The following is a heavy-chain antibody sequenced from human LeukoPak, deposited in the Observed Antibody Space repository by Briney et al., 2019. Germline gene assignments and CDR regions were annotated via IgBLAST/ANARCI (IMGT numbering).Heavy chain of an antibody. CDR1: GFTFDDYA. V-gene: IGHV3-9*01. CDR2: ISWNSGSI. CDR3: AKDMNYESSGYLAGGMDV. Sequence: GGSLRLSCAASGFTFDDYAMHWVRQAPGKGLEWVSGISWNSGSIGYADSVKGRFTISRDNAKNSLYLQMNSLRAEDTALYYCAKDMNYESSGYLAGGMDVWGQGTTVTVSS. J-gene: IGHJ6*02. D-gene: IGHD3-22*01.